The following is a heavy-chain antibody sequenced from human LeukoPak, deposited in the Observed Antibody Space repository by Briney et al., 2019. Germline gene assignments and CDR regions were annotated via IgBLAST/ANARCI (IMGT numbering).Heavy chain of an antibody. CDR3: ARGNGGSYHFDY. CDR2: MNPNSGNT. V-gene: IGHV1-8*01. Sequence: ASVKVSCKASGYTFTSYNINWVRQATGQGLEWMGWMNPNSGNTGYAQKFQGRVTMTRNTSISTAYMELSSLRSEDTAVYYCARGNGGSYHFDYWGQGTLVTVPS. J-gene: IGHJ4*02. CDR1: GYTFTSYN. D-gene: IGHD1-26*01.